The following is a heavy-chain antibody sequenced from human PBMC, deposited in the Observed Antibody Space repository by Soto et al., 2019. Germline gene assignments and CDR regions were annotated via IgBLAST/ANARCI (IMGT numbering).Heavy chain of an antibody. Sequence: QVQLVQSGAEVKKPGASVKVSCKASGYTFTSYGISWVRQAPGQGLEWMGWISAYNGNTNYAQKLQGRXTXTXXTAASTAYMELWRLRSDDMAVYYCATDRAVGLVDYWGQGTLVTVSS. J-gene: IGHJ4*02. CDR1: GYTFTSYG. D-gene: IGHD6-19*01. CDR2: ISAYNGNT. V-gene: IGHV1-18*03. CDR3: ATDRAVGLVDY.